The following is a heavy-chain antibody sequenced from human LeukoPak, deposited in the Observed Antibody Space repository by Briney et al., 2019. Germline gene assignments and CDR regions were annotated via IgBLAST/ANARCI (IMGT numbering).Heavy chain of an antibody. CDR2: IYYTGST. CDR3: ATGYFGDFDY. Sequence: SETLSLTCTVSGGSISGYYWSWIRQPPGKGLEWIGNIYYTGSTNYNPSLKSRVTISVDTSKNQFSLKLSSVTAADTAVYYCATGYFGDFDYWGQGTLVTVSS. V-gene: IGHV4-59*08. D-gene: IGHD6-13*01. J-gene: IGHJ4*02. CDR1: GGSISGYY.